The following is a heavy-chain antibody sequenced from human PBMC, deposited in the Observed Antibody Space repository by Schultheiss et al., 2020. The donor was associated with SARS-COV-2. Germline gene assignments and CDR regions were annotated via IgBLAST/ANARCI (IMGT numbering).Heavy chain of an antibody. V-gene: IGHV4-59*10. CDR3: ARHGEMATSLFDY. CDR1: GGSFSGYY. Sequence: SETLSLTCAVYGGSFSGYYWSWIRQPPGKGLEWIGRIYTSGSTNYNPSLKSRVTISVDTSKNQFSLKLSSVTAADTAVYYCARHGEMATSLFDYWGQGTLVTVSS. CDR2: IYTSGST. D-gene: IGHD5-24*01. J-gene: IGHJ4*02.